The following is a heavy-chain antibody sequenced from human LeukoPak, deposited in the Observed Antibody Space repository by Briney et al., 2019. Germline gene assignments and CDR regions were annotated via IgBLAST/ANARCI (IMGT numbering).Heavy chain of an antibody. CDR1: GLTLDNYW. CDR2: ITLDGGDK. J-gene: IGHJ4*02. D-gene: IGHD5-12*01. Sequence: RGSLRLSCAASGLTLDNYWMSWVRQAPGKGLEWVANITLDGGDKSYVGSVKGRFTISRGNAKNSLYLQMNSLRAEDTAVYYCAKDHELVATSVDYWGQGTLVTVSS. V-gene: IGHV3-7*03. CDR3: AKDHELVATSVDY.